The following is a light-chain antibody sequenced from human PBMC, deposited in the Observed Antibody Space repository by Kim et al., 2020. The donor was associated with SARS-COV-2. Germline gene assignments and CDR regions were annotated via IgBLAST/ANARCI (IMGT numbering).Light chain of an antibody. J-gene: IGKJ3*01. V-gene: IGKV1-33*01. CDR1: QYIGDY. CDR2: DTS. Sequence: PCSLPSSVGDKVTISCQASQYIGDYVKWDQQKPGKAPELLNYDTSNLEGGVPSRFRATNSGTDFTFTISSLQAEYVATYYCQQRFAFGTGTKLEI. CDR3: QQRFA.